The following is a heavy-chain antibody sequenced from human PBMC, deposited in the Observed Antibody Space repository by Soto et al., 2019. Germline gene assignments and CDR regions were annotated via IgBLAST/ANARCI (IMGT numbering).Heavy chain of an antibody. CDR1: GYTFTSYG. Sequence: QVQLVQSGAEVKKPGASVKVSCKASGYTFTSYGISWVRQAPGQGLEWMGWIRAYNGNTNYAQKLQGRVTMTTDTSTNTAYMELRGPRPDDTAVYYCARELPTMDVWGQGTTVTVSS. J-gene: IGHJ6*02. V-gene: IGHV1-18*01. CDR3: ARELPTMDV. CDR2: IRAYNGNT.